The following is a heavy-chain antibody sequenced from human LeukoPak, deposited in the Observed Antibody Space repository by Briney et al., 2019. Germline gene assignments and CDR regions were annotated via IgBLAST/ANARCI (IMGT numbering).Heavy chain of an antibody. Sequence: GGSLRLSCAASGFTFSSFSMNWVRQAPGKGLEWVSYISSSSSTIYYAASVKGRFTISRDNAKNSLYLQMNSLGAEDTAVYYCAREAVTNYWGQGTLVTVSS. CDR3: AREAVTNY. CDR1: GFTFSSFS. J-gene: IGHJ4*02. D-gene: IGHD4-17*01. CDR2: ISSSSSTI. V-gene: IGHV3-48*01.